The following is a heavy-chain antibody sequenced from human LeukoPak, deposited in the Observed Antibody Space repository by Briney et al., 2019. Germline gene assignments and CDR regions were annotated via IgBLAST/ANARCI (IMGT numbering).Heavy chain of an antibody. CDR2: IRGGGDTK. CDR1: GFTFSNYA. D-gene: IGHD4-17*01. CDR3: SGDPNGDYVGAFDM. V-gene: IGHV3-23*01. J-gene: IGHJ3*02. Sequence: GGSLRLSCTASGFTFSNYAMTWVRQAPGKGLEWVASIRGGGDTKYYADSVKGRFTISRDNSKNTLFPQMNSLRGEDTAVYYCSGDPNGDYVGAFDMWGPGTMVTVSS.